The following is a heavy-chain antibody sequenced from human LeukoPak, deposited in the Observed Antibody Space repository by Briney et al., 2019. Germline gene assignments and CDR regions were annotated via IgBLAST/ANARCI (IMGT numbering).Heavy chain of an antibody. J-gene: IGHJ4*02. D-gene: IGHD3-10*01. Sequence: SETLSLTCAVYGGSFRGYYWSWIRQPPGKGLEWIGEINHSGSTNYNPSLKSRVTISVDTSKNQFSLKLSSVTAADTAVYYCARGSQGGGGEIRGYYFDYWGQGTLVIVSS. V-gene: IGHV4-34*01. CDR3: ARGSQGGGGEIRGYYFDY. CDR1: GGSFRGYY. CDR2: INHSGST.